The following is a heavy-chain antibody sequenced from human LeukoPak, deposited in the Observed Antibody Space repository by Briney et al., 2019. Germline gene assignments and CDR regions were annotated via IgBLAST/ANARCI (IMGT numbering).Heavy chain of an antibody. D-gene: IGHD3-9*01. V-gene: IGHV1-69*13. Sequence: WASVKVSCKASRGTFSSYAISWVRQAPGQGLEWMGGIIPIFGTANYAQKFQGRVTITADESTSTAYMELSSLRSEDTAVYYCARGVPGVDDILTGPVVPYYYYYYGMDVWGQGTTVTVSS. J-gene: IGHJ6*02. CDR2: IIPIFGTA. CDR3: ARGVPGVDDILTGPVVPYYYYYYGMDV. CDR1: RGTFSSYA.